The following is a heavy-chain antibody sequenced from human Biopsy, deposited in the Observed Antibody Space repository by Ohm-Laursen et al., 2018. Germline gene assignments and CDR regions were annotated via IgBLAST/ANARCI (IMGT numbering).Heavy chain of an antibody. V-gene: IGHV1-46*01. J-gene: IGHJ6*02. CDR1: GYTFITYY. Sequence: GASVKVSCKAFGYTFITYYVNWVRQAPGQGLEWMGKINPSGGSTSYAQKFQGRVTMTRDTSTTTVYMELSSLRSEDTAVYYCARDRIGGRGDPPDHWGQGTTVTVSS. CDR2: INPSGGST. D-gene: IGHD3-10*01. CDR3: ARDRIGGRGDPPDH.